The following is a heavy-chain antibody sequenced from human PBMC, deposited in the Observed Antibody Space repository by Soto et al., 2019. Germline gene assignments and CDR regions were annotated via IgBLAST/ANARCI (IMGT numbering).Heavy chain of an antibody. J-gene: IGHJ4*02. D-gene: IGHD3-22*01. V-gene: IGHV4-30-2*01. CDR1: GGSISSGGYS. Sequence: PSETLSLTCAVSGGSISSGGYSWSWIRQPPGKGLEWIGYIYHSGSTYYNPSLKSRVTISVDRSKNQFSLKLSPVTAADTAVYYCARGGVDYFFISCYYFSPYFFDYWGQGSLVTVSS. CDR2: IYHSGST. CDR3: ARGGVDYFFISCYYFSPYFFDY.